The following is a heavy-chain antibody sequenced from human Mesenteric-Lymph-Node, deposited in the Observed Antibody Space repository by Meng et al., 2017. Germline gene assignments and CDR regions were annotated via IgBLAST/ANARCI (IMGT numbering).Heavy chain of an antibody. CDR2: IKSKTDGGTT. CDR1: GFTFSSYW. V-gene: IGHV3-15*01. J-gene: IGHJ4*02. D-gene: IGHD3-10*01. CDR3: AKDRLWFGETSYYFDY. Sequence: GESLKISCAASGFTFSSYWMSWVRQAPGKGLEWVGRIKSKTDGGTTDYAAPVKGRFTISRDDSKNTLYLQMNSLKTEDTAVYYCAKDRLWFGETSYYFDYWGQGTLVTVSS.